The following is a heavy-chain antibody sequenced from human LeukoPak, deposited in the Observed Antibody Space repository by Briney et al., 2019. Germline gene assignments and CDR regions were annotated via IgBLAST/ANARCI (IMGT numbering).Heavy chain of an antibody. CDR2: IYYSGST. Sequence: SETLSLTCTVSGGSISSSSYYWGWIRQPPGKGLEWIGSIYYSGSTYYNPSLKSRVTISVDTSKNQFSLKLSSVTAADTAVYYCAREVRNPGGMATIPLPDYWGQGTLVTVSS. V-gene: IGHV4-39*02. CDR1: GGSISSSSYY. CDR3: AREVRNPGGMATIPLPDY. D-gene: IGHD5-24*01. J-gene: IGHJ4*02.